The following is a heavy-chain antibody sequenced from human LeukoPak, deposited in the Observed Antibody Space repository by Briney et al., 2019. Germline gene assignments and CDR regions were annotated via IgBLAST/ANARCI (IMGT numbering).Heavy chain of an antibody. J-gene: IGHJ4*02. D-gene: IGHD2-2*01. V-gene: IGHV1-2*02. Sequence: ASVKVSCKASAYTFTRYYIHWVRQAPAQGLGWGGWINPNTGGTSYAQKFQGRVTMTRDKYISTAYMEPSRLISGHTAVYYCARGYCRTTSCHVDYWGQGTLVTVSS. CDR2: INPNTGGT. CDR1: AYTFTRYY. CDR3: ARGYCRTTSCHVDY.